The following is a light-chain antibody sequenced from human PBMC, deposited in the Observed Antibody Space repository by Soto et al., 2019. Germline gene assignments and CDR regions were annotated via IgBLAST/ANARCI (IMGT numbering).Light chain of an antibody. Sequence: DIQMTQSPSSLAASVGDRVTITCRASQGIIDYLAWYQQKPGKAPKLLIYAASTLQSGVPSRFSGSGAGTDFTLTSTSLQPEDVATYYCQKYHSAPRTFGQWTKVEIK. J-gene: IGKJ1*01. V-gene: IGKV1-27*01. CDR2: AAS. CDR1: QGIIDY. CDR3: QKYHSAPRT.